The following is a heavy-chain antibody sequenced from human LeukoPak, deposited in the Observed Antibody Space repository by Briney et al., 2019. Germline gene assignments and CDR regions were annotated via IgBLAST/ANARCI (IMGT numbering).Heavy chain of an antibody. Sequence: ASVKVSCKTSGYSITGNNMHWVRQPPGQGLEWMGWINGNTGGTNYAQKLQGRVTMTRDTSISTAYMELSGLTFDDTAVYYCARDATLGGTKNSFDPWGQGTLVTVSS. CDR3: ARDATLGGTKNSFDP. CDR2: INGNTGGT. D-gene: IGHD1-26*01. J-gene: IGHJ5*02. V-gene: IGHV1-2*02. CDR1: GYSITGNN.